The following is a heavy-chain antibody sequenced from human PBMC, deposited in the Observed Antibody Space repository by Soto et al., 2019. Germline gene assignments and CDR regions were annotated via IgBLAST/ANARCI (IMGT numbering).Heavy chain of an antibody. J-gene: IGHJ4*02. Sequence: GGSLRLSCAASGFSFSDYWMSWVRQAPGKGLEWVANINKDGGEKHYVDSVKGRFTISRDNAKNSLYLRVNSLRAEDTAVYYCARDGGGSGWFYWGLGTLVTVSS. D-gene: IGHD6-19*01. CDR1: GFSFSDYW. CDR3: ARDGGGSGWFY. V-gene: IGHV3-7*03. CDR2: INKDGGEK.